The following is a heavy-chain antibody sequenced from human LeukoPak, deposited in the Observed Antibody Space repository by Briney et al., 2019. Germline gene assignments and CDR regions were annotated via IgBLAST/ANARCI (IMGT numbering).Heavy chain of an antibody. CDR3: ARDVVYGSGSPGF. CDR1: GFSFSSYW. Sequence: LAGGSLRLSCAASGFSFSSYWMNWVRQTPGKGLVWVAHINTDGRTTTYADSVKGRFTVSRDNAKNTLYLEMNRLRAEDTAVYYCARDVVYGSGSPGFWGQGTLVTVSS. V-gene: IGHV3-74*03. CDR2: INTDGRTT. J-gene: IGHJ4*02. D-gene: IGHD3-10*01.